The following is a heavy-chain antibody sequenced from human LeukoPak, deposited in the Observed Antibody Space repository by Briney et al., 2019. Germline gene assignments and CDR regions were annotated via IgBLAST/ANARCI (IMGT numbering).Heavy chain of an antibody. CDR3: AKDLQVSSAYHFDY. CDR1: GFTFSWYA. CDR2: ISGSAGSP. V-gene: IGHV3-23*01. Sequence: GGSLRLSCAASGFTFSWYAMSWVRQAPGKGLEWVSAISGSAGSPHYADSVWGRFTISRDNSRNTLYLQMNSLRAEDTAVYYCAKDLQVSSAYHFDYWGQGTLVSVSS. J-gene: IGHJ4*02. D-gene: IGHD6-19*01.